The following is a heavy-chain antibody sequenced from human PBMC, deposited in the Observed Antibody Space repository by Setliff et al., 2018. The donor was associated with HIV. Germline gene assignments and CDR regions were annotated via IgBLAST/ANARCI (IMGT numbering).Heavy chain of an antibody. J-gene: IGHJ3*02. V-gene: IGHV4-4*07. Sequence: SETLSLTCTVSGGSITTYYWSWIRQLAGKGLEWIGHIYPTGSTDYNPSLKSRVTMSIDTSKNQFSLKLSSMTAADTALYYCAREVDNPRDAFDIWARGTMVTVS. CDR3: AREVDNPRDAFDI. CDR2: IYPTGST. CDR1: GGSITTYY.